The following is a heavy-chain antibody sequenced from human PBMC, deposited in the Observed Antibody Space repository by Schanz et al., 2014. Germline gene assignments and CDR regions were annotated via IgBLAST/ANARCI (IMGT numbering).Heavy chain of an antibody. J-gene: IGHJ4*02. V-gene: IGHV3-7*03. CDR2: IKQDESEK. CDR3: AKRPLVRRVLYYFDH. CDR1: GFSFVDAW. Sequence: EVQVVESGGGLVQPGGSLRLSCAASGFSFVDAWMSWVRQAPGKGLEWVANIKQDESEKSYVDSVKGRFTISRDNAKISLYLQMNSLRAEDTAVYSCAKRPLVRRVLYYFDHWGQGTMVTVSS. D-gene: IGHD3-10*01.